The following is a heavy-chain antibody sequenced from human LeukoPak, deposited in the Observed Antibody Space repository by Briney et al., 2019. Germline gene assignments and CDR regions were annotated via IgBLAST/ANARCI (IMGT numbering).Heavy chain of an antibody. Sequence: SETLSLTCAVYGGSFSGYYWSWIRQPPGKGLEWIGEINHSGSTIYNPSLKSRVTISVDTSKNQFSLKLSSVTAADTAVYYCARGDDSSGLYYFDYWGQGTLVTVSS. V-gene: IGHV4-34*01. CDR1: GGSFSGYY. CDR2: INHSGST. D-gene: IGHD3-22*01. J-gene: IGHJ4*02. CDR3: ARGDDSSGLYYFDY.